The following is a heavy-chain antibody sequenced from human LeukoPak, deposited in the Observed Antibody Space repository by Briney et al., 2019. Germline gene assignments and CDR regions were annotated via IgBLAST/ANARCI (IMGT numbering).Heavy chain of an antibody. D-gene: IGHD6-19*01. V-gene: IGHV4-39*01. Sequence: SETLSLTCTVSGGSISSSSYYWGWIRQPPGKGLEWIGNIYYSGSTYYNPSLKSRVTISVDTSKNQFSLKLSSVTAADTAVYYCARLSLGYSSGWYVRGHFDYWGQGTLVTVSS. CDR3: ARLSLGYSSGWYVRGHFDY. CDR2: IYYSGST. J-gene: IGHJ4*02. CDR1: GGSISSSSYY.